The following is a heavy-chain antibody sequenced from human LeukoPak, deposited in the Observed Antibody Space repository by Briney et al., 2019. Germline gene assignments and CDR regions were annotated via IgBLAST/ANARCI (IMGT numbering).Heavy chain of an antibody. CDR3: AKDRIVISFGDVSKH. CDR2: IAHDESTI. Sequence: GGSLRLSCAASEFTFTTYGMHWVRQAPGKGLEWVALIAHDESTIHSADSVKGRFTISRDNSKNTLYLQMNNLRVEDTAIYYCAKDRIVISFGDVSKHWGQGTLVTVSS. V-gene: IGHV3-30*02. CDR1: EFTFTTYG. J-gene: IGHJ1*01. D-gene: IGHD3-10*01.